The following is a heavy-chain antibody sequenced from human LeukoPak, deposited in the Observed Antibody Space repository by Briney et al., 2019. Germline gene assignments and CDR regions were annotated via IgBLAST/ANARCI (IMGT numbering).Heavy chain of an antibody. CDR3: ARSRGDGYNRYFDY. V-gene: IGHV4-59*01. CDR1: GGSISSYY. Sequence: SETLSLTCTVSGGSISSYYWSWIRQPPGKGLEGSGYIYYSGSTNYNPSLKSRVTISVDTPKNQFSLKLSSVTAADTAVYYCARSRGDGYNRYFDYWGQGTLVTVSS. CDR2: IYYSGST. D-gene: IGHD5-24*01. J-gene: IGHJ4*02.